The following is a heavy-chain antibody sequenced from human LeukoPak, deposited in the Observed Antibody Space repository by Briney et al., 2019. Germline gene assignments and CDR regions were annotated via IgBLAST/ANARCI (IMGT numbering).Heavy chain of an antibody. D-gene: IGHD5-12*01. CDR1: AFTFSSYA. J-gene: IGHJ4*02. CDR2: ISGTGGNT. Sequence: GGSLRLSCAASAFTFSSYAMSWVRQAPGKGLEWVSAISGTGGNTYYADSVKGRFTISRDNSKNTLYLQMSILRAEDTAVYYRARHIGYDFDYWGQGTLVTVSS. V-gene: IGHV3-23*01. CDR3: ARHIGYDFDY.